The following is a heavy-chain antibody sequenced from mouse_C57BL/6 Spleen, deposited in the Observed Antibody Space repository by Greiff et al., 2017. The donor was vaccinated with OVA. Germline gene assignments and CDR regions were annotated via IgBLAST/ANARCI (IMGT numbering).Heavy chain of an antibody. CDR1: GYTFTDYE. CDR3: TRITTVVEYYFDY. D-gene: IGHD1-1*01. Sequence: VKLMESGAELVRPGASVTLSCKASGYTFTDYEMHWVKQTPVHGLEWIGAIDPETGGTAYNQKFKGKAILTADKSSSTAYMELRSLTSEDSAVYYCTRITTVVEYYFDYWGQGTTLTVSS. J-gene: IGHJ2*01. CDR2: IDPETGGT. V-gene: IGHV1-15*01.